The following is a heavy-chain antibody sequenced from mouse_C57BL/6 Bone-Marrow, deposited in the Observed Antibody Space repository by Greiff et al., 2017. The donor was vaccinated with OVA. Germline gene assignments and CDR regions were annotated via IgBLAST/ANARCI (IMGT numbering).Heavy chain of an antibody. V-gene: IGHV1-50*01. CDR3: ARTGSTWYFDV. CDR1: GYTFTSYW. D-gene: IGHD1-1*01. Sequence: QVQLQQPGAELVKPGASVKLSCKASGYTFTSYWMQWVKQRPGQGLEWIGEIDPSDSYTNYNQKFKGKATLTVDTSSSTAYMQLSSLTSEDSAVYYCARTGSTWYFDVWGTGTTVTGSS. CDR2: IDPSDSYT. J-gene: IGHJ1*03.